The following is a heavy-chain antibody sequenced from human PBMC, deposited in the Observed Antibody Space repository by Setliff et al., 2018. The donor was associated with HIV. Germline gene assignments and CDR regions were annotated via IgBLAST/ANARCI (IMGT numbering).Heavy chain of an antibody. V-gene: IGHV4-38-2*01. CDR1: GYSISSGYY. D-gene: IGHD3-3*01. CDR2: IYHTGST. Sequence: PSETLSLACDVSGYSISSGYYWGWIRQSPGKGLEWIATIYHTGSTYYNPSLKSRVTISVDTSKNHFSLKVTSMTAADTAIYYCLSARAEWVELHSVPSYFDYWGQGTLVTVSS. J-gene: IGHJ4*02. CDR3: LSARAEWVELHSVPSYFDY.